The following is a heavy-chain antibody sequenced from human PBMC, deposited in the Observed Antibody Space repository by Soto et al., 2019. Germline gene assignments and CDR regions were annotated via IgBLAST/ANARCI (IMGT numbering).Heavy chain of an antibody. J-gene: IGHJ4*01. Sequence: QLQLQESGPGLVKPSETLSLTCSVSGGSVISSSFYWCGIRQPPGGGLEWIGSIHYSGHSYDKSSLKSPVPMSVDTSNNQISLQLTSVNAADKVVYYCTGRSGRGSYSDSWGQGTLVTVSS. CDR3: TGRSGRGSYSDS. CDR2: IHYSGHS. V-gene: IGHV4-39*01. D-gene: IGHD1-26*01. CDR1: GGSVISSSFY.